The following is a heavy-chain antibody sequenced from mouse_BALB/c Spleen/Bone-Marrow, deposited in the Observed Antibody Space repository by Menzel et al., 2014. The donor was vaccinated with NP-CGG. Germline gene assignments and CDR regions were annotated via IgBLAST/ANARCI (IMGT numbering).Heavy chain of an antibody. CDR3: ASYYYDSCLFTY. CDR2: IDPANGNT. J-gene: IGHJ3*01. Sequence: EVQLQESGAELVKPGASVKLSCTASGFNIKDTYMHWVKQRPEQGLEWIGRIDPANGNTKYDPKFQGKATITAGTSSNTAYLQLSSLTSEDTAVYYCASYYYDSCLFTYWAQGTLVTVSA. D-gene: IGHD1-1*01. V-gene: IGHV14-3*02. CDR1: GFNIKDTY.